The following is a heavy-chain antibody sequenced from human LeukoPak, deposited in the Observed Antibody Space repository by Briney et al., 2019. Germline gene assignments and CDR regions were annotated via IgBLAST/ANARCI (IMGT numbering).Heavy chain of an antibody. J-gene: IGHJ6*03. CDR1: GFTFSSYG. V-gene: IGHV3-30*02. D-gene: IGHD6-19*01. Sequence: PGGSLRLSCAASGFTFSSYGMHWVRQAPGKGLEWVAFIRYDGSNKYYADSVKGRFTISRDNSKNTLYVQMNSLRAEDTGVYYCARGGTSGGAPDYYYYMDVWGKGTTVTVSS. CDR2: IRYDGSNK. CDR3: ARGGTSGGAPDYYYYMDV.